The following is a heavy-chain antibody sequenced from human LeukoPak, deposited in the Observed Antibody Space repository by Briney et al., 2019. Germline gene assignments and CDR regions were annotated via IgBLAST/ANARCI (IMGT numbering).Heavy chain of an antibody. CDR2: ISWNSGSI. CDR1: GFTFDDYA. CDR3: AKASYYYDSSGYSYYFDY. D-gene: IGHD3-22*01. Sequence: GGSLRPSCAASGFTFDDYAMHWVRQAPGKGLEWVSGISWNSGSIGYADSVKGRFTISRDNAKNSLYLQMNSLRAEDMALYYCAKASYYYDSSGYSYYFDYWGQGTLVTVSS. J-gene: IGHJ4*02. V-gene: IGHV3-9*03.